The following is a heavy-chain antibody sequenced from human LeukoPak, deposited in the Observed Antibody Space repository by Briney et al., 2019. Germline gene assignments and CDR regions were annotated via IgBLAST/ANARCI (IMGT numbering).Heavy chain of an antibody. Sequence: PGGSLRLSCAASGFTFSSYAMSWVRQAPGKGLEWVSAISGSGGSTYYADSVKGRFTVSRDNSKNTLYLQMNSLRADETAVYYCAKGTQYDFWSSTVDVWGKGTTVTVSS. V-gene: IGHV3-23*01. CDR3: AKGTQYDFWSSTVDV. D-gene: IGHD3-3*01. CDR1: GFTFSSYA. CDR2: ISGSGGST. J-gene: IGHJ6*04.